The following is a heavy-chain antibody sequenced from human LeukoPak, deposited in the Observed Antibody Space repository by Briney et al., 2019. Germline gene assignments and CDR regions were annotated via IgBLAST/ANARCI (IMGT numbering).Heavy chain of an antibody. CDR2: IIPIFGTA. J-gene: IGHJ6*02. V-gene: IGHV1-69*13. CDR1: GGTFSSYA. Sequence: ASVKVSCKASGGTFSSYAISWVRQAPGQGLEWIGGIIPIFGTANYAQKFQGRVTITADESTSTAYMELSSLRSEDTAVYYCARDHLYYGDYAVNYYYYGMDVWGQGTTVTVSS. CDR3: ARDHLYYGDYAVNYYYYGMDV. D-gene: IGHD4-17*01.